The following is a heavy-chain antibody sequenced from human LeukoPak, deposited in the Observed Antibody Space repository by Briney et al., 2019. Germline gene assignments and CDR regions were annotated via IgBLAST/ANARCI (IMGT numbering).Heavy chain of an antibody. J-gene: IGHJ4*02. D-gene: IGHD6-13*01. CDR3: AKSSSWLYYFDY. Sequence: PGGSLRLSCAASGFTFSSYSMNWVRQAPGKGLEWVSSISSSSSYIYYADSVKGRFTISRDNAKNSLYLQMNSLRDEDTAVYYCAKSSSWLYYFDYWGQGTLVTVSS. V-gene: IGHV3-21*01. CDR2: ISSSSSYI. CDR1: GFTFSSYS.